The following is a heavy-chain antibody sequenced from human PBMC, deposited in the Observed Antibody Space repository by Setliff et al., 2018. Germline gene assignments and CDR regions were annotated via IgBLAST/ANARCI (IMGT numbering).Heavy chain of an antibody. CDR3: AREQFRGTGLDY. D-gene: IGHD3-10*01. V-gene: IGHV4-59*01. J-gene: IGHJ4*02. CDR2: VYYSGST. CDR1: GGSINTYY. Sequence: SETLSLTCTVSGGSINTYYWSWIRQPPGKGLEWIGYVYYSGSTRYNPSLKSRVTMSVDRSKKQISLKLSSVTAADTAVYYCAREQFRGTGLDYWGQGTLVTVSS.